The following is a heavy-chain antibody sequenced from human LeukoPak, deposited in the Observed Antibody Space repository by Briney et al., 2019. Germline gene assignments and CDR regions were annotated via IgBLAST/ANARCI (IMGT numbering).Heavy chain of an antibody. CDR2: IYTSGST. CDR3: ARVLWFGEWNWYFDL. D-gene: IGHD3-10*01. Sequence: KSSQTLSLTCTVSGVSIGSGTHHWSWIRQPAGKGLEWIGRIYTSGSTNYNPSLKSRVTMSVDTSKNQFSLKLSSVTAADTAVYYCARVLWFGEWNWYFDLWGRGTLVTVSS. CDR1: GVSIGSGTHH. J-gene: IGHJ2*01. V-gene: IGHV4-61*02.